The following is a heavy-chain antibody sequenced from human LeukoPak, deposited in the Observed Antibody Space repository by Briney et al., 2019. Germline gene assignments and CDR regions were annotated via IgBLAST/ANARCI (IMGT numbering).Heavy chain of an antibody. J-gene: IGHJ4*02. CDR3: AKGTMIVVVTPSYFDY. V-gene: IGHV3-23*01. CDR1: GFTFSSYA. CDR2: ISGSGGST. D-gene: IGHD3-22*01. Sequence: QPGGSLRLSCAASGFTFSSYAMSWVRQAPGKGLEWVSAISGSGGSTYYADSVKGRFTISRDNSKNTLYLQMNSLRAEDTAVYYCAKGTMIVVVTPSYFDYWGQGTLVTVSS.